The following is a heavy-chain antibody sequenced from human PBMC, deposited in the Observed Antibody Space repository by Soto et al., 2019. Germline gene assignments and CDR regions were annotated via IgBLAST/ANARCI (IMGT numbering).Heavy chain of an antibody. Sequence: QVQLVQSGAEVKKPGASVKVSCKTSGYTFTNYNINWVRQATGQGLEWMGWMNPNSGNTGYAQKFQGRVTMTRNTSITTAYTELSSLRSGDTAVYYCARAEPYSTSSPFDYWGQGTLVTVSS. J-gene: IGHJ4*02. D-gene: IGHD6-6*01. V-gene: IGHV1-8*01. CDR2: MNPNSGNT. CDR3: ARAEPYSTSSPFDY. CDR1: GYTFTNYN.